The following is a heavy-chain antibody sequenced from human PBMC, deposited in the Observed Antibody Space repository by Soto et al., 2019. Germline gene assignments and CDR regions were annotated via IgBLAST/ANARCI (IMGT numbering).Heavy chain of an antibody. D-gene: IGHD3-9*01. CDR3: ARDVLTASDWLHP. CDR2: IYYSGST. CDR1: GGSISSGGYY. V-gene: IGHV4-31*03. Sequence: PSETLSLTCTVSGGSISSGGYYWSWIRQHPGKGLEWIGYIYYSGSTYYNPSLKSRVTISVDTSKNQFSLKLSSVTAADTAVYYCARDVLTASDWLHPCGQGTIVTVYS. J-gene: IGHJ5*02.